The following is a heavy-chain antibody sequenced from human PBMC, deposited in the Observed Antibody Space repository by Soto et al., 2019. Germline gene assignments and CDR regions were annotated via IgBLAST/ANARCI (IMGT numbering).Heavy chain of an antibody. V-gene: IGHV3-33*01. CDR2: IWYDGSNK. D-gene: IGHD3-22*01. Sequence: QVQLVESGGGVVQPGRSLRLSCAASGFTFSSYGMHWVRQAPGKGLEWVAVIWYDGSNKYYADSVKGRFTISRDNSKNTLYLQMNSLRAEDTAVYYCARDMYYYDSSGRPEINAGDYWGQGTLVTVSS. J-gene: IGHJ4*02. CDR1: GFTFSSYG. CDR3: ARDMYYYDSSGRPEINAGDY.